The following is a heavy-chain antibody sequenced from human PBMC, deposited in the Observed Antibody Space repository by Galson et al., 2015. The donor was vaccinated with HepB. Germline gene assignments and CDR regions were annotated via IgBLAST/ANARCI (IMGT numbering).Heavy chain of an antibody. D-gene: IGHD6-13*01. CDR3: ARDRSSFVFPDQIDAFDI. J-gene: IGHJ3*02. Sequence: SVKVSCKASGGTFSPYAINWVRQAPGQGLEWMGRVIPILGITNYAQKFQGRVTITADKSTSTACMELSSLRSDDTAVYYCARDRSSFVFPDQIDAFDIWGQGTMVTVSS. CDR1: GGTFSPYA. V-gene: IGHV1-69*04. CDR2: VIPILGIT.